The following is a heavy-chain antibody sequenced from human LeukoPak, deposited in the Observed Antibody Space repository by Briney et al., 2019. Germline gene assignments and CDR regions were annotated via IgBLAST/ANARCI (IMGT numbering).Heavy chain of an antibody. Sequence: PSETLSLTCTVSGGSISSYYWSWIRRPPGEGLEWIGYIYYSGSTNYNPSLKSRVTISVDTSKNQFSLKLSSVTAADTAVYYCARGPWELRLFDYWGQGTLVTVSS. J-gene: IGHJ4*02. V-gene: IGHV4-59*12. CDR1: GGSISSYY. CDR2: IYYSGST. D-gene: IGHD1-26*01. CDR3: ARGPWELRLFDY.